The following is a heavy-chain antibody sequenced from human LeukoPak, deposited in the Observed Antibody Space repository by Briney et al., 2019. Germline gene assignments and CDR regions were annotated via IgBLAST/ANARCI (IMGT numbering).Heavy chain of an antibody. V-gene: IGHV1-2*02. CDR1: GYTFDENH. CDR3: ARAGDESTGHYDSLHF. Sequence: GASVNLSCKASGYTFDENHIHWVRQAPGQGPEWMGWINPKSGATDSAQQFQGRLTITRDTSIGTASMDLSGLRLDDTGIYYCARAGDESTGHYDSLHFWGQGTMVTVSS. CDR2: INPKSGAT. J-gene: IGHJ3*01. D-gene: IGHD2-8*02.